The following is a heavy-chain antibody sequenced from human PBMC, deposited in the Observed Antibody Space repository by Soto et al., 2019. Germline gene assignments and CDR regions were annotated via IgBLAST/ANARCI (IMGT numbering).Heavy chain of an antibody. CDR2: ISSSSSTI. D-gene: IGHD3-10*01. J-gene: IGHJ4*02. CDR3: ARPYYYGSGSYYHFDY. Sequence: GGSLRLSCAASGFTFSSYSMNWVRQAPGKGLEWVSYISSSSSTISYADSVKGRFTISRDNAKNSLYLQMNSLRAEDTAVYYCARPYYYGSGSYYHFDYWGQGTLVTVSS. CDR1: GFTFSSYS. V-gene: IGHV3-48*01.